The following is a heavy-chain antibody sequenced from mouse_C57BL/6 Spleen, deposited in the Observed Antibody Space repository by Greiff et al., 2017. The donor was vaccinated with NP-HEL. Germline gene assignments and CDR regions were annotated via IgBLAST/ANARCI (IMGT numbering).Heavy chain of an antibody. Sequence: QVQLQQPGAELVRPGTSVKLSCKASGYTFTSYWMHWVKQRPGQGLEWIGVIDPSDSYTNSNQKFKGKATLTVDTSSSTAYMQLSSLTSEDSAVYYCARSHYDGYYVYWGQGTTLTVSS. CDR3: ARSHYDGYYVY. V-gene: IGHV1-59*01. D-gene: IGHD2-3*01. J-gene: IGHJ2*01. CDR2: IDPSDSYT. CDR1: GYTFTSYW.